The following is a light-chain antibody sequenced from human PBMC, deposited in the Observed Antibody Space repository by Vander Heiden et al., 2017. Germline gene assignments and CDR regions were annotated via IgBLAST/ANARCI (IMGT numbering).Light chain of an antibody. V-gene: IGKV4-1*01. J-gene: IGKJ4*01. CDR1: QSILYHSDNENY. CDR2: WAS. CDR3: QQYYSVPLT. Sequence: DIGMTHAPDSLPVSLPERATLPRKSSQSILYHSDNENYLAWYQQKPGQPPKLLIHWASAREPGVPDRFSGSGSGADFTLTISNLQAEDVAVYFCQQYYSVPLTFGEGTKVEIK.